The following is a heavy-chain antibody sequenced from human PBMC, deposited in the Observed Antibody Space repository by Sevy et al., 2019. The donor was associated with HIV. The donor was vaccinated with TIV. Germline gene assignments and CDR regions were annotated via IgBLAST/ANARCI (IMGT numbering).Heavy chain of an antibody. V-gene: IGHV3-7*01. D-gene: IGHD3-9*01. J-gene: IGHJ3*02. CDR2: INQDGSEK. CDR3: ASKGILRPYDAFAT. CDR1: GFSFAWYW. Sequence: GESLRLSCAASGFSFAWYWMSWVRQTPEKGLEWVANINQDGSEKNYVDSVKGGFTISRDNAKNSLYLQMNSLRVEDTAVYYCASKGILRPYDAFATWGQGTMVTVSS.